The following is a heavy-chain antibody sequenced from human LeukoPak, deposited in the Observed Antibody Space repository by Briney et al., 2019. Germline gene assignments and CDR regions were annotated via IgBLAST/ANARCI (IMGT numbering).Heavy chain of an antibody. V-gene: IGHV1-69*13. Sequence: ASVKVSCKASGGTFSSYAISWVRQAPGQGHEWMGGIIPIFGTANYAQKFQGRVTITADESTSTAYMELSSLRSEDTAVYYCARAFRVGATKSSFDYWGQGTLVTVSS. D-gene: IGHD1-26*01. J-gene: IGHJ4*02. CDR3: ARAFRVGATKSSFDY. CDR1: GGTFSSYA. CDR2: IIPIFGTA.